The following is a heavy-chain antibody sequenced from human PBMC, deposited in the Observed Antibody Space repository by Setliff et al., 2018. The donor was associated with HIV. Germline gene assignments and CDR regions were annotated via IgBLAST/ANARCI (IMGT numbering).Heavy chain of an antibody. CDR2: IYYSGST. CDR3: AREKTTLVRAVIIFQIFDY. CDR1: GASISSGGYY. D-gene: IGHD3-10*01. V-gene: IGHV4-31*03. Sequence: SETLSLTCTVSGASISSGGYYWSWIRQHPGKGLEWIGYIYYSGSTYYNPSLKSRVSMSVDTSENQFSLKLSSVTAADTAVYYCAREKTTLVRAVIIFQIFDYWGQGRLVTVSS. J-gene: IGHJ4*02.